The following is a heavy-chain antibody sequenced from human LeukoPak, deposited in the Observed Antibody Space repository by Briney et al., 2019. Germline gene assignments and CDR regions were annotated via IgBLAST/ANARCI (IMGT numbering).Heavy chain of an antibody. J-gene: IGHJ4*02. CDR3: ARAAGPLAAPDF. CDR1: GGSISSYY. D-gene: IGHD6-13*01. V-gene: IGHV4-59*01. CDR2: IYYSGST. Sequence: SETLSLTCTVSGGSISSYYWSWIRQPPGKGLEWIGYIYYSGSTNYNPSLKSRVTISVDTSKNQFSLKLSSVTAADTAVYYCARAAGPLAAPDFWGQGTLVTVSS.